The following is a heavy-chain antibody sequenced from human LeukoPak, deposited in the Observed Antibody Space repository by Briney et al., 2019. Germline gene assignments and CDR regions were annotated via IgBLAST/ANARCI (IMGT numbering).Heavy chain of an antibody. CDR2: IYHSGST. V-gene: IGHV4-30-2*01. CDR3: ARDGSDGSGSYVY. Sequence: SQTLSLTCAVSGGSISSCGYSWSWIRQPPGKGLEWIGYIYHSGSTYYNPSLKSRVTISVDRSKNQFSLKLSSVTAADTAVYYCARDGSDGSGSYVYWGQGTLVTVSS. CDR1: GGSISSCGYS. D-gene: IGHD3-10*01. J-gene: IGHJ4*02.